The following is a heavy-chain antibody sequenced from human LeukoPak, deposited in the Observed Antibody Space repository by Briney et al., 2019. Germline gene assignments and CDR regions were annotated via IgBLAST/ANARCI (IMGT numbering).Heavy chain of an antibody. CDR3: AKGTYYGDYALDY. CDR2: IRYDGSNK. V-gene: IGHV3-30*02. D-gene: IGHD4-17*01. J-gene: IGHJ4*02. Sequence: GGSLRLSCAASGFTFSSYGMYWVRQAPGKGLEWVAFIRYDGSNKYYADSVKGRFTISRDNSKNTLYLQMNSLRAEDTAVYYCAKGTYYGDYALDYWGQGTLVTVSS. CDR1: GFTFSSYG.